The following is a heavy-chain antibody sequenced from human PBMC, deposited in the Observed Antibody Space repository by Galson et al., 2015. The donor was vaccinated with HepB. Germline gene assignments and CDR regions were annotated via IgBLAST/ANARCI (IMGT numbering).Heavy chain of an antibody. Sequence: SLRLSCAASGFTFSSYTMNWVRQAPGKGLEWISYISTTSDNTFSADSVKGRFIISRDNAKNLLYLQMNSLRAEDTALYYCAKDPYLYSALAGTMAGFDYWGQGTLVTVSS. CDR1: GFTFSSYT. CDR2: ISTTSDNT. V-gene: IGHV3-48*01. D-gene: IGHD6-19*01. J-gene: IGHJ4*02. CDR3: AKDPYLYSALAGTMAGFDY.